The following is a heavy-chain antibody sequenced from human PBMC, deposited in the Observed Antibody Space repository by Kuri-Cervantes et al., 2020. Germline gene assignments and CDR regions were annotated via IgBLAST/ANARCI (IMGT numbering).Heavy chain of an antibody. J-gene: IGHJ4*02. V-gene: IGHV3-33*01. CDR2: IWYDGSNK. CDR3: ARDPLGGDYFDY. Sequence: GESLKTSCAASGFTFSSYGMHWVRQAPGKGLEWVAVIWYDGSNKYYADSVKGRFTISRDNSKNTLYLQMNSLRAEDTAVYYCARDPLGGDYFDYWGQGTLVTVSS. D-gene: IGHD3-16*01. CDR1: GFTFSSYG.